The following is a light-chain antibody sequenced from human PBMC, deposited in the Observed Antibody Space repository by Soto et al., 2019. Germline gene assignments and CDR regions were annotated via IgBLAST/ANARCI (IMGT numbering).Light chain of an antibody. V-gene: IGKV1-39*01. CDR2: AAS. Sequence: DIQMTQSPSSLSASVGDRVIITCRASQSVSTHLNWYQQKPGRAPKLLIHAASRLQSGVPSRFSATGSGTDFTLTISSLQREDFATYYCQQSYSTSITFGQGTRLDIK. J-gene: IGKJ5*01. CDR3: QQSYSTSIT. CDR1: QSVSTH.